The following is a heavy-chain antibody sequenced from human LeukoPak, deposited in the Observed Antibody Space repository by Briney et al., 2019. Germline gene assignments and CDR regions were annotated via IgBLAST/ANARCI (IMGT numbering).Heavy chain of an antibody. V-gene: IGHV4-30-4*08. Sequence: SETLSLTCTVSGGSISSGDYYWRWIRQPPGRGREWIGYIYYSGSTYYNPSLKSRVTISVDTSKNQFSLKLSSVTAADTAVYYCARRFIGFDPWGQGTLVTVSS. CDR1: GGSISSGDYY. CDR3: ARRFIGFDP. D-gene: IGHD3-16*02. CDR2: IYYSGST. J-gene: IGHJ5*02.